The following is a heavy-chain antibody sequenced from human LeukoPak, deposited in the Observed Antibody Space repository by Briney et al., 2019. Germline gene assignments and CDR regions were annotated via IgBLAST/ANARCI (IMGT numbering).Heavy chain of an antibody. Sequence: PGGSLRLSCAASGFTFSSYAMHWVRQAPGKGLEWVAVISYDGSNKYYADSVKGRFTISRDNSKNTLYLQMNSLRAEDTAVYYCARETYDSRGIDYWGQGTLVTVSS. CDR3: ARETYDSRGIDY. V-gene: IGHV3-30-3*01. CDR1: GFTFSSYA. CDR2: ISYDGSNK. D-gene: IGHD3-22*01. J-gene: IGHJ4*02.